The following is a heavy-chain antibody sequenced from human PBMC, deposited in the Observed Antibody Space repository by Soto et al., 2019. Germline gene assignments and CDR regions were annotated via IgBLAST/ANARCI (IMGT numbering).Heavy chain of an antibody. CDR1: GFTFSTYW. J-gene: IGHJ4*02. Sequence: EVQLVESGGDLVQPGGSLRLSCAASGFTFSTYWMHWVRQAPGKGLLWVSRIKTDGTYATYADSVKGRFTISRDNAKNTLYLQMNSLRVGDAVVYYCAAGGSGYYANWGQGTLVTVSS. CDR3: AAGGSGYYAN. D-gene: IGHD3-22*01. V-gene: IGHV3-74*01. CDR2: IKTDGTYA.